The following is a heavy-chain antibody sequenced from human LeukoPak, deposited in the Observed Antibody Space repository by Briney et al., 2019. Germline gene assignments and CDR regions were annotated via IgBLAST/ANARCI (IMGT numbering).Heavy chain of an antibody. CDR2: MNPNSGNT. J-gene: IGHJ6*02. V-gene: IGHV1-8*01. CDR3: AGGEEFLALNGMDV. Sequence: ASVKVSCKASGYTFTSYDINWVRQATGQGLEWMGWMNPNSGNTGYAQKFQGRVTMTRNTSISTAYMELSSLRSEDTAVYYCAGGEEFLALNGMDVWGQGTTVTVSS. CDR1: GYTFTSYD. D-gene: IGHD3-3*01.